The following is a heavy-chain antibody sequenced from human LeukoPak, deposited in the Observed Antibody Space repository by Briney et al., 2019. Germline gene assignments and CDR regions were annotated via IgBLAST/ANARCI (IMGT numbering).Heavy chain of an antibody. Sequence: PGGSLRLSCTASGFTFNNYVMSWVRQAPGKGLECVSSVNYDGAYTDYADSVKGRFTISRDNSKSTFYMQMNSLGVEDTAVYSCAKDPRGSHNWLDPWGQGTLVTVSS. CDR3: AKDPRGSHNWLDP. V-gene: IGHV3-23*01. CDR1: GFTFNNYV. D-gene: IGHD3-10*01. CDR2: VNYDGAYT. J-gene: IGHJ5*02.